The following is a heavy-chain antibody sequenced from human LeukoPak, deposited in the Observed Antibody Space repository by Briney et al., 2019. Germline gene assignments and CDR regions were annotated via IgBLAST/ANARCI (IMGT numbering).Heavy chain of an antibody. D-gene: IGHD3-10*01. CDR2: IKQDGSEK. CDR1: GFTFSSYW. Sequence: GGSLRLSCAASGFTFSSYWMSWVRQAPGKGLEWVANIKQDGSEKYYVDSVKGRFTISRDNAKNSLYLQMNSLRVEDTAVYYCARSEWFGELVYYFDYWGQGTLVTVSS. CDR3: ARSEWFGELVYYFDY. J-gene: IGHJ4*02. V-gene: IGHV3-7*03.